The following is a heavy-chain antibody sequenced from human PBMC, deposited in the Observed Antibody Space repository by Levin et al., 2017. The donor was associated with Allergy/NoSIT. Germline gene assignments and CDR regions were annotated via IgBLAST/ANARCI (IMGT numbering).Heavy chain of an antibody. CDR2: ISVAGAT. CDR3: AKYSIASSPARTFDS. J-gene: IGHJ4*02. Sequence: SCAASGFTFSSYAMTWVRQAPGKGLEWVSTISVAGATYYADSVKGRFIISRDNSRNTLFLQMSSLRAEDTALYYCAKYSIASSPARTFDSWGQGALATVSS. CDR1: GFTFSSYA. V-gene: IGHV3-23*01. D-gene: IGHD2-21*01.